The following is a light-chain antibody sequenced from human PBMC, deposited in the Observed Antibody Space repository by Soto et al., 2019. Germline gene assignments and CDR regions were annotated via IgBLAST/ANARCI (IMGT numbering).Light chain of an antibody. CDR2: DVS. J-gene: IGLJ1*01. V-gene: IGLV2-11*01. CDR1: SSDVGGYNY. Sequence: QAVLTQPRSVSGSPGQSVTISCTGTSSDVGGYNYVSWYQQHPGKAPKLMIYDVSKWPSGVPDRFSGSKSGNTASLTISGLQAEDEADYYCCSYAGSYTFPYVFGTGTKLTVL. CDR3: CSYAGSYTFPYV.